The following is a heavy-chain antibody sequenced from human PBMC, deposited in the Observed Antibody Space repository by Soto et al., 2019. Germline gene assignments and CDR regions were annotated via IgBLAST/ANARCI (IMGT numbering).Heavy chain of an antibody. J-gene: IGHJ6*02. Sequence: SETLSLTCAVYGGSFSGYYWSWIRQPPGKGLEWIGEINHSGSTYYNPSLKSRVTISVDTSKNQFSLKLSSVTAADTAVYYCARTRVVATIIDNYYYGMDVWGQGTTVTVSS. CDR2: INHSGST. D-gene: IGHD5-12*01. CDR3: ARTRVVATIIDNYYYGMDV. V-gene: IGHV4-34*01. CDR1: GGSFSGYY.